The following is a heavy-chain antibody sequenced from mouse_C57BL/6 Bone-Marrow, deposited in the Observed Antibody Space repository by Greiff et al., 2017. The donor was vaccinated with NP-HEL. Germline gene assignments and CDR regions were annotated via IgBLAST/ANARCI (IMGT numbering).Heavy chain of an antibody. CDR1: GFTFSDAW. CDR2: IRNKANNHAT. CDR3: SYSSSYLYAMDY. Sequence: EVMLVESGGGLVQPGGSMKLSCAASGFTFSDAWMDWVRQSPEKGLEWVAEIRNKANNHATYYAESVKGRFTISRDDSKSSVYLQMNSLRAEDTGIYYCSYSSSYLYAMDYWGQGTSVTVSS. D-gene: IGHD1-1*01. J-gene: IGHJ4*01. V-gene: IGHV6-6*01.